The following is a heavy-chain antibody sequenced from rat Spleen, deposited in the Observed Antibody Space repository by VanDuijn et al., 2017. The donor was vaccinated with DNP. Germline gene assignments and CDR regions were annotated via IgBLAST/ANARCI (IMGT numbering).Heavy chain of an antibody. CDR3: TRYYDSFDY. V-gene: IGHV5-25*01. J-gene: IGHJ2*01. Sequence: EVQLVESGGGLVQPGRSLKLSCVASGFTFSNYDMAWVRQVPGTGLEWVASISNGGGSTYYPDSVKGRFTISRDNAKSTLYLQMDSLRSEDTATYYCTRYYDSFDYWGQGVMVTVSS. CDR2: ISNGGGST. D-gene: IGHD1-1*01. CDR1: GFTFSNYD.